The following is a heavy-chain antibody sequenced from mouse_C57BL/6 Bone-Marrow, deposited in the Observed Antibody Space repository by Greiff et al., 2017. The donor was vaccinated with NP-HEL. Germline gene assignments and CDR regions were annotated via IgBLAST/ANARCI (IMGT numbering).Heavy chain of an antibody. CDR3: AKNSHYYGSPFAY. Sequence: VQLQQSGPGLVQPSQSLSITCTVSGFSLTSYGVHWVRQSPGKGLEWLGVIWRGGSTDYNAAFMSRLSITQDNSKSQVFFKMNSLQADDTAIYYCAKNSHYYGSPFAYWGQGTLVTVSA. CDR2: IWRGGST. D-gene: IGHD1-1*01. CDR1: GFSLTSYG. J-gene: IGHJ3*01. V-gene: IGHV2-5*01.